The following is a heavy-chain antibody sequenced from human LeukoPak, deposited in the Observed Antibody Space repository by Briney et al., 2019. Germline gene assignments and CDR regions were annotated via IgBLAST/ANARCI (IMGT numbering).Heavy chain of an antibody. Sequence: PGGSLRLSCAASGFTFSSYAMSWVRQAPGKGLEWVSAISGSGGSTYYADSVKGRFTISRDNSKNTLYLQMNSLRAEDTAVYYCAKDSLSGGYYILLDYWGQGTLVTVSS. V-gene: IGHV3-23*01. CDR3: AKDSLSGGYYILLDY. CDR1: GFTFSSYA. D-gene: IGHD3-22*01. CDR2: ISGSGGST. J-gene: IGHJ4*02.